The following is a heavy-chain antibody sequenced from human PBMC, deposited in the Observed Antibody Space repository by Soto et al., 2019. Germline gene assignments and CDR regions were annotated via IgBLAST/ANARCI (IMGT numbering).Heavy chain of an antibody. CDR1: GGTFSSYA. V-gene: IGHV1-69*01. CDR3: ARVRYYDSSGYSSYYYGMDV. Sequence: QVQLVQSGAEVKKPGSSVKVSCKASGGTFSSYAISWVRQAPGQGLEWMGGINHIFGTANYAQKFQGGVTITANESTSTDYRELSSLRSEDTAVYYCARVRYYDSSGYSSYYYGMDVWGQGTTVTVSS. D-gene: IGHD3-22*01. J-gene: IGHJ6*02. CDR2: INHIFGTA.